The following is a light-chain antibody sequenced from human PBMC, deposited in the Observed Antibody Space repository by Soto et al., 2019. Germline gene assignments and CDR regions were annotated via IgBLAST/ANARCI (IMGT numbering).Light chain of an antibody. CDR1: QSLVHSDGTSY. J-gene: IGKJ2*01. Sequence: DVLMTQSPLSLPVTLGQPASVSCRSSQSLVHSDGTSYLSWFQQRPGQSPRRLIYKVSNRDSGVPDRFSGSGSDTDFTLKISRVEAEDVGVYYCMQGTQWPYTFGQGTQLEIK. V-gene: IGKV2-30*02. CDR2: KVS. CDR3: MQGTQWPYT.